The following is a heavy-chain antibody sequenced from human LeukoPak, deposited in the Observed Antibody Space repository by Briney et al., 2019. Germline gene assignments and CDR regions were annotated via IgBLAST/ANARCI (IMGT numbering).Heavy chain of an antibody. Sequence: PGGSLRLSCAASGFTFDDYGMSWVRQAPGKGLEWVSGINWNGGSTGYADSVKGRFTISRDNAKNSLYLQMNSLRAEDTALYHCAREPYSSGWYGYYYYMDAWGKGTTVTISS. J-gene: IGHJ6*03. V-gene: IGHV3-20*01. CDR2: INWNGGST. CDR3: AREPYSSGWYGYYYYMDA. D-gene: IGHD6-19*01. CDR1: GFTFDDYG.